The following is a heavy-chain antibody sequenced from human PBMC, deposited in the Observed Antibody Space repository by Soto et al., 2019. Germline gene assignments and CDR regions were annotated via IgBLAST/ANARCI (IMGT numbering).Heavy chain of an antibody. Sequence: PGGSLRLSCATSGVSFRDHHMDWVRQAPGKGLEWVGRVRNKRNGHTTEYAASVKGRFTISRDDSKNSLYLEMNSLQTEDTAVYFCARDNHWPFDYWGQGTLVTVSS. V-gene: IGHV3-72*01. CDR3: ARDNHWPFDY. CDR1: GVSFRDHH. J-gene: IGHJ4*02. CDR2: VRNKRNGHTT.